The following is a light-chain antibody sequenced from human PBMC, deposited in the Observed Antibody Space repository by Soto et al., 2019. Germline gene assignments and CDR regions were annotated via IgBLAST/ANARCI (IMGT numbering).Light chain of an antibody. CDR1: SSNIGVGYD. Sequence: QSVLTQPPSVSGAPGQRVTISCTGSSSNIGVGYDVHWYHQLPGTAPKLLIYGNSNRPSGVPVRFSGSKSGTSASLAITGLQAEDEADYYCQAYGSSLSGLFGGGTKLTVL. CDR2: GNS. V-gene: IGLV1-40*01. CDR3: QAYGSSLSGL. J-gene: IGLJ2*01.